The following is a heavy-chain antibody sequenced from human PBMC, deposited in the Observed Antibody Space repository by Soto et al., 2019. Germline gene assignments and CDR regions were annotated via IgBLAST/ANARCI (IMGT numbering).Heavy chain of an antibody. V-gene: IGHV1-69*02. Sequence: QVQLVQSGTEVKKPGSSVKVSCKASGGTFRNYPINWVRQAPGQGLEWMGSIFPLTDIPDYAQNFQARLTLGADKSTSTAYMELSSLTSDDTAVYFCARGPLVVLNYFESWGQGTLVTVSS. CDR2: IFPLTDIP. CDR3: ARGPLVVLNYFES. J-gene: IGHJ4*02. CDR1: GGTFRNYP.